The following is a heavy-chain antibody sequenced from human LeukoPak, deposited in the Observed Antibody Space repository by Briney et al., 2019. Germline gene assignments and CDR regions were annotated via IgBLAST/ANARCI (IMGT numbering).Heavy chain of an antibody. Sequence: SETPSLTCTVSGYSIAHGFFWAWIRPPPGGGLGWIGSLYRSGTTYYNTSLKSRISTSVDTSKNQFSLKLRLVTAADTAVYCCARGGVPRDINDWYFDLWGRGTLVTVSS. D-gene: IGHD3-3*01. CDR2: LYRSGTT. CDR3: ARGGVPRDINDWYFDL. V-gene: IGHV4-38-2*02. CDR1: GYSIAHGFF. J-gene: IGHJ2*01.